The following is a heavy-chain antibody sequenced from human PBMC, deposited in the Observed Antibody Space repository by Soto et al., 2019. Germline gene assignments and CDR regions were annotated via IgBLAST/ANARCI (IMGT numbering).Heavy chain of an antibody. D-gene: IGHD6-19*01. V-gene: IGHV1-69*06. CDR3: ARDPGYSSGWYHTYYYYGMDV. J-gene: IGHJ6*02. Sequence: SVKVSCKASGGTFSSYAISWVRQAPGQGREWMGGIIPIFGTANYAQKFQGRVTITADKSTSTAYMELSSLRSEDTAVYYCARDPGYSSGWYHTYYYYGMDVWGQGTTVTVSS. CDR1: GGTFSSYA. CDR2: IIPIFGTA.